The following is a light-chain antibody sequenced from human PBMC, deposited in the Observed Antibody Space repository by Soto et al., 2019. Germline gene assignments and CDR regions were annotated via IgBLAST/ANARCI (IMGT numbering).Light chain of an antibody. CDR1: QGVSSTY. CDR2: GAS. J-gene: IGKJ3*01. Sequence: EIVLTQSPGTLSLSPGERATLSCRASQGVSSTYLAWYQQKPGQAPRLLIFGASNRATGIPGSFNASGSGQNFPHPTCGQKPKYLAVNYCPPYGCSLPFTFGPGTNEDI. CDR3: PPYGCSLPFT. V-gene: IGKV3-20*01.